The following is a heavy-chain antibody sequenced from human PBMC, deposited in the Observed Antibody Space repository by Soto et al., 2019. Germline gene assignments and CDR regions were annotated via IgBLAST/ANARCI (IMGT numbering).Heavy chain of an antibody. CDR2: INHSGST. V-gene: IGHV4-34*01. J-gene: IGHJ6*02. CDR3: ARGKVVVVAATYYYYYGMDV. D-gene: IGHD2-15*01. CDR1: GGSFSGYY. Sequence: ASETLSLTCAVYGGSFSGYYWSWIRQPPGKGLEWIGEINHSGSTNYNPSLKSRVTISVDTSKNQFSLKLSSVTVADTAVYYCARGKVVVVAATYYYYYGMDVWGQGTTVTVSS.